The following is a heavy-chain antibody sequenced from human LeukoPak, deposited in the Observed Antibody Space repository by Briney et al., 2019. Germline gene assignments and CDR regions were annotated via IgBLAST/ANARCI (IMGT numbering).Heavy chain of an antibody. CDR3: AKEGPEGSNAFDY. CDR2: IYHSGST. V-gene: IGHV4-4*02. CDR1: GGSISSSNW. Sequence: SETLSLTCAVSGGSISSSNWWSWVRQPPGKGLEWIGEIYHSGSTNYNPSLKSRVTISVDTSKNQFSLKLSSVTAADTAVYYCAKEGPEGSNAFDYWGQGTLVTVSS. D-gene: IGHD3-10*01. J-gene: IGHJ4*02.